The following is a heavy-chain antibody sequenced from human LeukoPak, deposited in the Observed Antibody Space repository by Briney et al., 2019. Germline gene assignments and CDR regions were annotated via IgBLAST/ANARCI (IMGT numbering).Heavy chain of an antibody. CDR3: ASAPRYSSSWPNNWFDP. J-gene: IGHJ5*02. D-gene: IGHD6-13*01. CDR1: GYTFTSYG. CDR2: ISAYNGNT. V-gene: IGHV1-18*01. Sequence: ASVKVSCKASGYTFTSYGISWVRQAPGQGLEWMGWISAYNGNTNYAQKLQGRVTMTTDTSTSTAYMELRSLRSDDTAVYYCASAPRYSSSWPNNWFDPWGQGTLVTVSS.